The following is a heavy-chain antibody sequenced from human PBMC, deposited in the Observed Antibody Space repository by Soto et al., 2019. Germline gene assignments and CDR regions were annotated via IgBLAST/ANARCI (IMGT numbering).Heavy chain of an antibody. CDR1: GGSINSSNYY. CDR3: VQLRYFDWLAGDV. CDR2: IYYSGST. V-gene: IGHV4-39*01. J-gene: IGHJ6*02. Sequence: QLQLQESGPGLVKPSETLSLTCTVSGGSINSSNYYWGWIRQPPGKGLEWIGSIYYSGSTYYNPSLKSRVTISVHTSKNQFSLKLSSVTAADTAVYYCVQLRYFDWLAGDVWGQGTTVTVSS. D-gene: IGHD3-9*01.